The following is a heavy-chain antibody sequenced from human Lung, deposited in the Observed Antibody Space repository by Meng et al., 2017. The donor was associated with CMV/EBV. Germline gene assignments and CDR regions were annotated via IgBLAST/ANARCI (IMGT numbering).Heavy chain of an antibody. J-gene: IGHJ4*02. CDR3: ARDRGGKAAAGGY. Sequence: KASGGTFSSSAISWVRQAPGQGLEWMGGIIPILGIANYAQKFQGRVTITADKSTSTAYMELSSLRSEDTAVYYCARDRGGKAAAGGYWGQGTLVTVSS. CDR1: GGTFSSSA. D-gene: IGHD6-13*01. V-gene: IGHV1-69*10. CDR2: IIPILGIA.